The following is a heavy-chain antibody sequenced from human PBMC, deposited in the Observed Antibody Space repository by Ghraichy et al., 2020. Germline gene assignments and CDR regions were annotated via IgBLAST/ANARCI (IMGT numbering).Heavy chain of an antibody. V-gene: IGHV3-23*01. Sequence: LSLTCAASGFTFSSYAMSWVRQAPGKGLEWVSAISGSGGSTYYADSVKGRFTISRDNSKNTLYLQMNSLRAEDTAVYYCAKTYYYGSGRWYFDYWGQGTLVTVSS. D-gene: IGHD3-10*01. CDR3: AKTYYYGSGRWYFDY. CDR1: GFTFSSYA. J-gene: IGHJ4*02. CDR2: ISGSGGST.